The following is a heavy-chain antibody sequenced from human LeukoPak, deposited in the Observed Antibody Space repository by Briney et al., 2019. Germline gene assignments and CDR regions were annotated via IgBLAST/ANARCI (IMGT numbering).Heavy chain of an antibody. CDR3: ARLNYYGSGQIDY. Sequence: SETLSLTCAVSGYSISSGYFWGWIRQPPGKGLEWIGSIYHSGTTYYNPSLKSRVTISVDTSKNQFSLKLSSVTAADTAAYYCARLNYYGSGQIDYWGQGTLVTVSS. CDR2: IYHSGTT. V-gene: IGHV4-38-2*01. CDR1: GYSISSGYF. J-gene: IGHJ4*02. D-gene: IGHD3-10*01.